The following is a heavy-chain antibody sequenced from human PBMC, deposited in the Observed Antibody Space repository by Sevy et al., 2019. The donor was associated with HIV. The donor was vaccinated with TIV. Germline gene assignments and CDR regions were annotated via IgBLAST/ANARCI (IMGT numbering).Heavy chain of an antibody. CDR1: GFTLSSYW. V-gene: IGHV3-74*01. J-gene: IGHJ6*02. CDR3: VGQRGDIVVIPDVLPDYGMDV. CDR2: INSDGSST. Sequence: GGSLRLSCGASGFTLSSYWMHWVRQAPGKGLVWVSRINSDGSSTSYADFVKGRFTISRDNAENMLYLQMNSLRAEDTAVYYGVGQRGDIVVIPDVLPDYGMDVWGQGTTVTVSS. D-gene: IGHD2-2*01.